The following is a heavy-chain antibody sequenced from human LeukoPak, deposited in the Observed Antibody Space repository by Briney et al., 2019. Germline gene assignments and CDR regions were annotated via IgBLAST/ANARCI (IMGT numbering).Heavy chain of an antibody. J-gene: IGHJ4*02. D-gene: IGHD2-21*01. CDR1: GVSFSDYY. CDR3: VLMSVVGYHFDY. V-gene: IGHV4-34*01. CDR2: INLGGDT. Sequence: PSETLSLTCAVYGVSFSDYYWTWIRQSPGKGLEWFGRINLGGDTYYNPSLKSRVIISVDTSKKHFSLRLTSVTAADTAMFYCVLMSVVGYHFDYWGQGTLVTVSS.